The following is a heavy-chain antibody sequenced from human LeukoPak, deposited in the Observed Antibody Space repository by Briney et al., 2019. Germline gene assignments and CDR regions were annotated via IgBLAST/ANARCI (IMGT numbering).Heavy chain of an antibody. V-gene: IGHV3-9*01. CDR2: INWDDGGI. D-gene: IGHD3-9*01. J-gene: IGHJ4*02. CDR3: ARDDHNVLTDNFDY. CDR1: GFTFGDYA. Sequence: GGSPRLSCAASGFTFGDYAMHWVRQAPGKGLEWLSGINWDDGGIVYAQSVRGRFTISRDNAKNSLYLQMNSLRPEDTALYYCARDDHNVLTDNFDYWGPGTLVTVSS.